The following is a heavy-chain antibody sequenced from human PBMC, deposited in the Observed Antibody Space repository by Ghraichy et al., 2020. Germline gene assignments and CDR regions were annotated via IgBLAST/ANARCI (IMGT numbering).Heavy chain of an antibody. V-gene: IGHV1-24*01. D-gene: IGHD6-19*01. CDR3: ATGAYSSVHYGMDV. Sequence: ASVKVSCKVSGYTLTELSMHWVRQAPGKGLEWMGGFDPEDGETIYAQKFQGRVTMTEDTSTDTAYMELSSLRSEDTAVYYCATGAYSSVHYGMDVWGQGTTVTVSS. J-gene: IGHJ6*02. CDR1: GYTLTELS. CDR2: FDPEDGET.